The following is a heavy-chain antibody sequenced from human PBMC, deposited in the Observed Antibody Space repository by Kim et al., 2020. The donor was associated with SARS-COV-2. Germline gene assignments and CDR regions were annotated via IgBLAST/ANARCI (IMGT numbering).Heavy chain of an antibody. D-gene: IGHD3-22*01. CDR2: IYTSGST. J-gene: IGHJ4*02. CDR1: GGSISSYN. CDR3: ARDYYGSSGYYPFDY. V-gene: IGHV4-4*07. Sequence: SETLSLTCTVSGGSISSYNWSWIRQPAGTGLEWIGRIYTSGSTNYNPSLKSRVTISVDMSKNQFSLRLSSVTAADTAEYYCARDYYGSSGYYPFDYWGQGTLVTVSS.